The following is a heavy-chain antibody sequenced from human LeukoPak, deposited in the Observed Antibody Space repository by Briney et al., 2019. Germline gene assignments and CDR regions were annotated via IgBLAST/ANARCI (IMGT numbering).Heavy chain of an antibody. CDR3: AKESNWYFDL. Sequence: GGSLRLSCAASGFTFDNYVIHWVRQAPGKGLGWVSGISWNSGNIGYADSVKGRFTISRDNAKNSLYLQMNSLRAEDTALYYCAKESNWYFDLWGRGTLVTVSS. V-gene: IGHV3-9*01. CDR1: GFTFDNYV. J-gene: IGHJ2*01. CDR2: ISWNSGNI.